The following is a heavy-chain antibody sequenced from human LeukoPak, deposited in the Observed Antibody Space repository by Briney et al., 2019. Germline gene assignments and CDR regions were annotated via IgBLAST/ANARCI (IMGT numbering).Heavy chain of an antibody. CDR2: ISTSSAYI. V-gene: IGHV3-21*01. D-gene: IGHD2-15*01. CDR1: GFTFSSYS. CDR3: ARDRSGGSGSDS. Sequence: GGSLRLSCAASGFTFSSYSMNWVRQAPGKGLEWVSFISTSSAYIFYADSVKGRFTISRDNAKNSLYLQMNGLRAEDTALYYCARDRSGGSGSDSWGQGTLVTVSS. J-gene: IGHJ4*02.